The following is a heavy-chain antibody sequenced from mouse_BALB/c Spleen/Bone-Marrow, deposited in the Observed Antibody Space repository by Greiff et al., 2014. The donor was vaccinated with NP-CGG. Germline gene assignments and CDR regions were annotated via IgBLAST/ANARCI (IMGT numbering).Heavy chain of an antibody. J-gene: IGHJ3*01. Sequence: EVQLQESGGGLVQPGGSLKLSCAASGFTFSSYGMSWVRQTPDKRLELVATINSNGGSTYYPDSVKGRFTISRDNAKNTLYPQMSSLKSEDTAMYYCAREDYDWFAYWGQGTLVTVSA. D-gene: IGHD2-4*01. CDR1: GFTFSSYG. CDR2: INSNGGST. V-gene: IGHV5-6-3*01. CDR3: AREDYDWFAY.